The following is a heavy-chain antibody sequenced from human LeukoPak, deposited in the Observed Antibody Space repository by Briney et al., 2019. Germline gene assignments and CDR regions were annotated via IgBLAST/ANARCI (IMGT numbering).Heavy chain of an antibody. CDR2: ISWNSGRV. J-gene: IGHJ4*02. CDR3: ARDGRGGYLDY. D-gene: IGHD3-16*01. CDR1: GFTFDDYA. Sequence: GRSLRLSCIASGFTFDDYAMHWVRQVPGKGLEWVSGISWNSGRVGYGDSVKGRFTISRDNAKNSLYLQMNSLRAEDTAVYYCARDGRGGYLDYWGQGTLVTVSS. V-gene: IGHV3-9*01.